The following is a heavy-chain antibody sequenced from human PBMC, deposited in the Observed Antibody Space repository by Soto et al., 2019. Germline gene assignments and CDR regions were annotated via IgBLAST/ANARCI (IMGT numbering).Heavy chain of an antibody. V-gene: IGHV4-59*01. CDR2: IYYSGST. CDR3: ARSDFSYCGGDCPSIFDY. Sequence: PSETLSLTCTVSGGSISSYYWSWIRQPPGKGLEWIGYIYYSGSTNYNPSLKSRVTISVDTSKNQFSLKLSSVTAADTAVYYCARSDFSYCGGDCPSIFDYWGQGTLVTAPQ. CDR1: GGSISSYY. J-gene: IGHJ4*02. D-gene: IGHD2-21*02.